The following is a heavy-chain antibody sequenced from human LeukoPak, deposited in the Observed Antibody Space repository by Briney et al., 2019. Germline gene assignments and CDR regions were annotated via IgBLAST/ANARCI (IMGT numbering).Heavy chain of an antibody. D-gene: IGHD2-21*02. J-gene: IGHJ4*02. V-gene: IGHV4-34*01. CDR1: GGSFSGYY. CDR3: ARVSYCGGDCYPFDY. CDR2: INHSGST. Sequence: SETLSLTCAVYGGSFSGYYWSWIRQPPGKGLEWIGEINHSGSTNYNPSLKSRVTISVDTSKNQFSLKLSSVTAADTAVYYCARVSYCGGDCYPFDYWGQGTLVTVPS.